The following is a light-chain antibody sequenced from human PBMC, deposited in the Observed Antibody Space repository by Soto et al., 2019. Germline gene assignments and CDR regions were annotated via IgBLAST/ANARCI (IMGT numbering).Light chain of an antibody. J-gene: IGKJ4*01. CDR1: QSISTW. Sequence: DIPMTQSPSPLSASVGDRVTITCRASQSISTWLAWYQQEPGKAPKLLIYKASNLETGVPSRFSGSGSGTEFTLTISSLQPEDFATYYCQQLNSYPLTFGGGTKVDIK. CDR3: QQLNSYPLT. CDR2: KAS. V-gene: IGKV1-5*03.